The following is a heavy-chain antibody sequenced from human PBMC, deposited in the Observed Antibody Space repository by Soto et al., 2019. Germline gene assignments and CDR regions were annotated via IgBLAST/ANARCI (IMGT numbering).Heavy chain of an antibody. D-gene: IGHD2-2*01. V-gene: IGHV3-73*01. J-gene: IGHJ6*03. CDR1: GFTFSGSA. CDR2: IRSKANSYAT. Sequence: PGGSLRLXCAASGFTFSGSAMHWVRQASGKGLEWVGRIRSKANSYATAYAASVKGRFTISRDDSKNTAYLQMNSLKTEDTAVYYCTAPVPAALTYYYYYMDVWGKGTTVTVSS. CDR3: TAPVPAALTYYYYYMDV.